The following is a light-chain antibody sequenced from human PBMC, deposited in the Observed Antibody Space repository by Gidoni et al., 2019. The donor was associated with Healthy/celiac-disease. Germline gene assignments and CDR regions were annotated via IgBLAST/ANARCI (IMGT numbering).Light chain of an antibody. CDR1: QSVISSY. V-gene: IGKV3-20*01. CDR2: GAS. Sequence: IVLTQSPGTLSLSPGEEATLSSRASQSVISSYLTWYQQKPGQAPRLLIYGASSMDTGIPDRFSGSGSGTDFTLTISRLEPEDFAVYYCQQYGSSLWTFGQGTKVEIK. J-gene: IGKJ1*01. CDR3: QQYGSSLWT.